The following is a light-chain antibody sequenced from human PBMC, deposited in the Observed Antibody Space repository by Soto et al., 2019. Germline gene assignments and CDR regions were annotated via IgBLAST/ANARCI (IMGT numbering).Light chain of an antibody. Sequence: IVLTQSPRTLSLSPGERATLSCRASQTVASNHLAWYQQKPGQPPRLLIFGASRRAIGVPDRFSGSGSGTDFTLTISSLQPEDFATYYCQQFNNYPLTFGGGTKVEIK. J-gene: IGKJ4*01. CDR3: QQFNNYPLT. V-gene: IGKV3-20*01. CDR2: GAS. CDR1: QTVASNH.